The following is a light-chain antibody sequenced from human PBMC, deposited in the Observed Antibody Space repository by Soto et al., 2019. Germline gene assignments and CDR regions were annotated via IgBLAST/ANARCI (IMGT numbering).Light chain of an antibody. Sequence: EIVLTQSPGTLSLSPGERATLSCRASQSVSSSYLAWYQRKPGQAPRLLXYGSSSRVTGIPDRFSGGGSGTDFTLTISRLEPEDFAVYCCQLYNSSPPITFGQGTRLEIK. V-gene: IGKV3-20*01. CDR3: QLYNSSPPIT. CDR1: QSVSSSY. CDR2: GSS. J-gene: IGKJ5*01.